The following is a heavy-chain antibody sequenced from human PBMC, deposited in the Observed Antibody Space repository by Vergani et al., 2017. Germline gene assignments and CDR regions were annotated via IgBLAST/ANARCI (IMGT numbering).Heavy chain of an antibody. CDR3: ARSSMGVTAFNY. CDR2: FYHSGSA. D-gene: IGHD2-21*02. V-gene: IGHV4-38-2*01. CDR1: GYSISSGYY. J-gene: IGHJ4*02. Sequence: QVQLQESGPGLVKPSETLSLTCDVSGYSISSGYYWGWVRQPPGKGLEWIGCFYHSGSAFYNPAFKSRVTKSVDTSKNQFSLMLNSVTAADTAIYYCARSSMGVTAFNYWCQGILVTVSS.